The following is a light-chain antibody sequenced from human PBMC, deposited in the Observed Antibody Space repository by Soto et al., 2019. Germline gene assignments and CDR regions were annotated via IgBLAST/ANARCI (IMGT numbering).Light chain of an antibody. J-gene: IGKJ4*01. Sequence: EIVLTQSPGTLSLSPGERATLSCRASQSVSSSYLAWYQQKPGQAPRLLIYGASSRATGIPDRFSGSGSGTDFTLTISSLEPEDFAVYYCQWRSNFPTFGGGTKVDIK. CDR1: QSVSSSY. CDR3: QWRSNFPT. CDR2: GAS. V-gene: IGKV3D-20*02.